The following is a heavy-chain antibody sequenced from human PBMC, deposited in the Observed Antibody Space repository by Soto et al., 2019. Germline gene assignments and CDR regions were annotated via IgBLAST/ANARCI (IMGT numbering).Heavy chain of an antibody. Sequence: PSQTLSLTCAISGGSVSSNSAAWNWIRQSPSRGLEWLGRTYYRSKWYNDYAVSVKSRITINPDTSKNQFSLQLNSVTPEDTAVYYCARGESTYYYGSGSYQDYYYMDVWGKGTTVTVSS. V-gene: IGHV6-1*01. CDR2: TYYRSKWYN. CDR3: ARGESTYYYGSGSYQDYYYMDV. D-gene: IGHD3-10*01. J-gene: IGHJ6*03. CDR1: GGSVSSNSAA.